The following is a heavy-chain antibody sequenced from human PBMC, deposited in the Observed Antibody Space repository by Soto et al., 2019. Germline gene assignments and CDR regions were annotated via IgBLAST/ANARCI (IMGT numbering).Heavy chain of an antibody. CDR2: ISAYNGNT. CDR1: GYTFTSYG. D-gene: IGHD3-9*01. CDR3: ARGLYRYDILTGYYMRRPFDY. Sequence: ASVKVSCKASGYTFTSYGISWVRQAPGQGLEWMGWISAYNGNTNYAQKLQGRVTMTTDTSTSTAYMELRSLRSDDTAVYYCARGLYRYDILTGYYMRRPFDYWGQGTLVTVSS. J-gene: IGHJ4*02. V-gene: IGHV1-18*01.